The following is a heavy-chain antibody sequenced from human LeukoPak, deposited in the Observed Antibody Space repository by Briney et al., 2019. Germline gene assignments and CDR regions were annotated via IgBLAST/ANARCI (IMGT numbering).Heavy chain of an antibody. D-gene: IGHD2-15*01. Sequence: ASVTVSCMASRYTFTSYGIKLVRQATGQGLGGLGYNNPNSGNTVYAQKFQCRVTITRNTSVSTASMELINLRSENTAEYFCARLNSRSACGWGQRTPVTVSS. CDR1: RYTFTSYG. J-gene: IGHJ4*02. CDR2: NNPNSGNT. V-gene: IGHV1-8*03. CDR3: ARLNSRSACG.